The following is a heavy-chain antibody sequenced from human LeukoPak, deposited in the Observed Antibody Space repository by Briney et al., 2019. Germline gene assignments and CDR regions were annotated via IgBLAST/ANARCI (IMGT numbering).Heavy chain of an antibody. CDR3: AKSGSYYWVLDY. Sequence: GGSLRLSCAASGFTLSSYDMHWVRQAPGKGLEWVAVISYDGSNKYYADSVKGRFTISRDNSKNTLYLQMNSLRAEDTAVYYCAKSGSYYWVLDYWGQGTLVTVSS. D-gene: IGHD1-26*01. J-gene: IGHJ4*02. V-gene: IGHV3-30*18. CDR2: ISYDGSNK. CDR1: GFTLSSYD.